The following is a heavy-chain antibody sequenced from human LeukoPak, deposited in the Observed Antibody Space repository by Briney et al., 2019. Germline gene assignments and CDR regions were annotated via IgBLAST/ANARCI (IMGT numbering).Heavy chain of an antibody. Sequence: GGSLRLSCAASGFTFSSYRMNWVRQAPGKGLEWVSSISSSSSYIYYADSVKGRFTISRDNAKNSLYLQMNSLRAEDTAVYYCARSSSGWSFDYWGQGTLVTVSS. D-gene: IGHD6-19*01. CDR3: ARSSSGWSFDY. CDR2: ISSSSSYI. J-gene: IGHJ4*02. CDR1: GFTFSSYR. V-gene: IGHV3-21*01.